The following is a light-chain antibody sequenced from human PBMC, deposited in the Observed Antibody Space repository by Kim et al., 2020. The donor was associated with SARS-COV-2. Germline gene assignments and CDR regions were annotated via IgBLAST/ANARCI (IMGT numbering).Light chain of an antibody. J-gene: IGLJ2*01. V-gene: IGLV2-11*02. CDR3: CSYAGSYTLV. CDR2: DVS. Sequence: GEAGTVCGAGARSGVGGYDYVAWYQQHAGKAPGLMIYDVSKRPSGVPDRFSGSKSGNTASLTISGLQAEDEADYYCCSYAGSYTLVFGGGTQLTVL. CDR1: RSGVGGYDY.